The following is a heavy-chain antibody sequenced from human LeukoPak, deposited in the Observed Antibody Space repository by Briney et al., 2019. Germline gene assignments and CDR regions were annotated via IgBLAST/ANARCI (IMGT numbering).Heavy chain of an antibody. CDR2: IRVGGGAS. Sequence: PGGSLRLSCSASGFTFSIYAMHWVRQAPGEGLEWVSTIRVGGGASNYADSVKGRFTISRDDSESTLYLLMNSLRVEDTATYYCAKDPNGDYVGAFDFWGQGTLVTVSS. CDR3: AKDPNGDYVGAFDF. D-gene: IGHD3-16*01. J-gene: IGHJ3*01. CDR1: GFTFSIYA. V-gene: IGHV3-23*01.